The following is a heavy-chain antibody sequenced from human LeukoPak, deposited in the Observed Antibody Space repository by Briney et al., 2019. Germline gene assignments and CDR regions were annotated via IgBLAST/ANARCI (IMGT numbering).Heavy chain of an antibody. CDR3: AGQPITYYYDSSGYYYGVPFDY. CDR2: IYYSGST. D-gene: IGHD3-22*01. J-gene: IGHJ4*02. CDR1: GGSISSSSYY. V-gene: IGHV4-39*01. Sequence: SETLSLTCTVSGGSISSSSYYWGWIRQPPGKGLEWIGSIYYSGSTYYNPSLKSRVTISVDTSKNQFSLKLSSVTAADTAVYYCAGQPITYYYDSSGYYYGVPFDYWGQGTLVTVSS.